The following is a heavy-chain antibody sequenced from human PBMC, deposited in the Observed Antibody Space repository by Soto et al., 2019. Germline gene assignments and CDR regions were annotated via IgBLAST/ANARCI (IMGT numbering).Heavy chain of an antibody. D-gene: IGHD1-20*01. V-gene: IGHV3-30*18. J-gene: IGHJ4*02. Sequence: XESLQLSCAASGFTFSSCGMHGFRQAPGKGLEWVAVISYDGSNKYYADSVKGRFTISRDNSKNTLYLQMNSLRAEDAAVYYCAKDLITGTSGYWGQGTLVTVSS. CDR2: ISYDGSNK. CDR3: AKDLITGTSGY. CDR1: GFTFSSCG.